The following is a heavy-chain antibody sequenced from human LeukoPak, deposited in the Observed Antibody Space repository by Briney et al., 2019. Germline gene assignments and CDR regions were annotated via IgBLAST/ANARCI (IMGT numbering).Heavy chain of an antibody. CDR1: GFTFSSYS. CDR2: ISSNGGST. D-gene: IGHD6-13*01. J-gene: IGHJ4*02. V-gene: IGHV3-64D*06. Sequence: GGSLRLSCSASGFTFSSYSLHWVRQAPGRGLEYVSAISSNGGSTYYADSVKGRFTISRDNSKNTLYLQMSSLRAEDTAVYYCVKDRGIAAAGPLDYWGQGTLVTVSS. CDR3: VKDRGIAAAGPLDY.